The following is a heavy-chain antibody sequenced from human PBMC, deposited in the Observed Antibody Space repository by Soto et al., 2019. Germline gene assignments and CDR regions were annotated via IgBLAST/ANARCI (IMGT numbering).Heavy chain of an antibody. V-gene: IGHV4-34*01. CDR1: GGSFSGYY. CDR2: INHSGST. D-gene: IGHD3-10*01. J-gene: IGHJ5*02. Sequence: PSETLSLTCAVYGGSFSGYYWSWIRQPPGKGLEWIGEINHSGSTNYNPSIKSRDTISVDTTKNQFSLKLSSVTAADTAVYYCARSRFGWFDPWGQGTLVTVSS. CDR3: ARSRFGWFDP.